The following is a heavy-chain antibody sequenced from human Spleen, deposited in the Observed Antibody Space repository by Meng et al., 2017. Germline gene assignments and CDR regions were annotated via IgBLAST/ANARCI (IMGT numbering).Heavy chain of an antibody. CDR3: AKDFGPKQLWDLFDY. Sequence: VQLVESGGGLVQPGGSLRLSCAASGFTVSCNYMSWVRPAPGKGLEWVAVISYDGSEIFYADSVKGRFTISRDNSKNTMYLHMNSLRAEDTAVYYCAKDFGPKQLWDLFDYWGQGTLVTVSS. J-gene: IGHJ4*02. CDR1: GFTVSCNY. D-gene: IGHD5-18*01. V-gene: IGHV3-30*18. CDR2: ISYDGSEI.